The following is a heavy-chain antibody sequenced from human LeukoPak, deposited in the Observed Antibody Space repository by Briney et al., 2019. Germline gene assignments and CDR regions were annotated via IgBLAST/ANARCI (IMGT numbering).Heavy chain of an antibody. CDR1: GFPFDDYG. V-gene: IGHV3-20*04. J-gene: IGHJ5*02. Sequence: PGGPLRLSCAASGFPFDDYGLSWVRQAPGKGLEWVSGINWNGGSTGYADSVKGRFTISRDNAKNSLYLQMNSLRAEDTALYYCARKHSGYSSSWYHPLWFDPWGQGTLVTVSS. D-gene: IGHD6-13*01. CDR2: INWNGGST. CDR3: ARKHSGYSSSWYHPLWFDP.